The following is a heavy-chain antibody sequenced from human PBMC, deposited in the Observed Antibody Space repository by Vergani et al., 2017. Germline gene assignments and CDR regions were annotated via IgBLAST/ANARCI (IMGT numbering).Heavy chain of an antibody. V-gene: IGHV3-43D*04. CDR1: GFTFDDYA. CDR3: AKDIPRGSGIQDYYGMDV. Sequence: EVQLVESGGVVVQPGGSLRLSCAASGFTFDDYAMHWVRQAPGKGLEWVSFISWDGGSTYYADSVKGRFTISRDNSKNSLYLQMNSLRAEDTALYYCAKDIPRGSGIQDYYGMDVWGQGTTVTVSS. CDR2: ISWDGGST. D-gene: IGHD3-10*01. J-gene: IGHJ6*02.